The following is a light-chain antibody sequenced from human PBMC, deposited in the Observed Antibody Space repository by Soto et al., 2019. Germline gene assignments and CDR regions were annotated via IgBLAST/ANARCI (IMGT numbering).Light chain of an antibody. CDR3: QQYNSYSWT. CDR1: QSISSW. Sequence: EIQMTQSPSTLAASVGGRVTITCRASQSISSWLAWYQQKPGKAPKLLIYKASSLESGVPSRFSGSGSGTEFTLSISSLQPDDFATYYCQQYNSYSWTFGQGTKVDIK. V-gene: IGKV1-5*03. J-gene: IGKJ1*01. CDR2: KAS.